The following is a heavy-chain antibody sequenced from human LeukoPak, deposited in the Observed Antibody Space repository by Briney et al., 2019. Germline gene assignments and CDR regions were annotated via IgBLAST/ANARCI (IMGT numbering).Heavy chain of an antibody. CDR1: GYLFISYG. CDR2: INTNTGNP. J-gene: IGHJ4*02. CDR3: ARTPWYDSSGYYYVAPQLGFDY. D-gene: IGHD3-22*01. V-gene: IGHV7-4-1*02. Sequence: ASVRVSCKASGYLFISYGINWVRQAPGQGLEWMGWINTNTGNPTYAQGFTGRFVFSLDASVSTAYLQISSLKAEDTAVCYCARTPWYDSSGYYYVAPQLGFDYWGQGTLVTVSS.